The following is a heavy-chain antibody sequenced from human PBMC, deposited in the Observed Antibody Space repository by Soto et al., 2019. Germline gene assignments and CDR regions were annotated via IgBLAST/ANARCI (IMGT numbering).Heavy chain of an antibody. Sequence: QVQLQESGPGLVKPSETLSLTCTVSGGSISSYYWSWIRQPPGKGLEWIGYIYYSGSTNYNPSLKSRVTLSVDPYKNQSSLKLSSVTAADTAVYYCARIGRVSGFDYWGQGTLVTVSS. CDR1: GGSISSYY. V-gene: IGHV4-59*01. CDR3: ARIGRVSGFDY. D-gene: IGHD1-26*01. CDR2: IYYSGST. J-gene: IGHJ4*02.